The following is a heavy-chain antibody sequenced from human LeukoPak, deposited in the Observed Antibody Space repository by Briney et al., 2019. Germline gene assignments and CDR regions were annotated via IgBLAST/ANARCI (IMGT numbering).Heavy chain of an antibody. Sequence: SETLSLTCIVSSGSISSRSYYWGWIRQPPGKGLEWIGSIYYSGNTYYNPSLKSRVTISVDTSKNQFSLKLSSVTAADTAVYYCARGGASRPYCSGGSCYHDAFDIWGQGTMVTVSS. CDR2: IYYSGNT. J-gene: IGHJ3*02. CDR1: SGSISSRSYY. CDR3: ARGGASRPYCSGGSCYHDAFDI. V-gene: IGHV4-39*07. D-gene: IGHD2-15*01.